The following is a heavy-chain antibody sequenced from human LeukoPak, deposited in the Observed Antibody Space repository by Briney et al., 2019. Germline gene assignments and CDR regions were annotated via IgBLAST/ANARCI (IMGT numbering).Heavy chain of an antibody. Sequence: ASVEVSCKASGYIFTRYGVSWVRQAPGQGLEWMGWISPYNANTKYAQKFQGRVTMTTDTSTSTAYMELRSLRSDDTAMYYCSREGEGEDGTGHHNWYFDLWGRGTLVTVSS. J-gene: IGHJ2*01. CDR2: ISPYNANT. D-gene: IGHD2-8*02. V-gene: IGHV1-18*01. CDR3: SREGEGEDGTGHHNWYFDL. CDR1: GYIFTRYG.